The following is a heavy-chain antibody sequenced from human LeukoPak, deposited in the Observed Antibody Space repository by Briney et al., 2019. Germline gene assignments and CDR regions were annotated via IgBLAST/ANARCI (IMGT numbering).Heavy chain of an antibody. CDR1: GFTFSSYW. D-gene: IGHD3-22*01. J-gene: IGHJ4*02. CDR2: IKQDGSEK. V-gene: IGHV3-7*01. Sequence: GGSLRLSCAASGFTFSSYWMSWVRQAPGKGLEWVANIKQDGSEKYYVDSVKGRFTISRDNAKNSLYLQMNSLRAEDTAVHYCARETYYYDSSGYLFDYWGQGTLVTVSS. CDR3: ARETYYYDSSGYLFDY.